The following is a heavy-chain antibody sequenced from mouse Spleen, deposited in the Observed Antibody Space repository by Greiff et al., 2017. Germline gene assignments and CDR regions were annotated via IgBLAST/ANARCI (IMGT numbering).Heavy chain of an antibody. Sequence: VQLQQSGPELVKPGASVKISCKASGYTFTDYYMNWVKQSHGKSLEWIGDINPNNGGTSYNQKFKGKATLTVDKSSSTAYMELRGLTSEDSAVYYCARPDGSYGYFDVWGAGTTVTVSS. CDR2: INPNNGGT. CDR3: ARPDGSYGYFDV. CDR1: GYTFTDYY. D-gene: IGHD1-1*02. J-gene: IGHJ1*01. V-gene: IGHV1-26*01.